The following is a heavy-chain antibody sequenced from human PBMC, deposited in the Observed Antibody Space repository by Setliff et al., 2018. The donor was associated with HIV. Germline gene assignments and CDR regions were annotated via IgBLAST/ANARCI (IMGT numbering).Heavy chain of an antibody. CDR3: ARSRTEERLFDY. J-gene: IGHJ4*02. Sequence: ASVKVSCKASGYTFTSYAMHWVRQAPGQRLEWTGWINAGNGNTKYSQKFQGRVTITRDTSASTAYMELSSLRSEDTAVYYCARSRTEERLFDYWSQGTLVTVSS. D-gene: IGHD1-1*01. CDR1: GYTFTSYA. V-gene: IGHV1-3*01. CDR2: INAGNGNT.